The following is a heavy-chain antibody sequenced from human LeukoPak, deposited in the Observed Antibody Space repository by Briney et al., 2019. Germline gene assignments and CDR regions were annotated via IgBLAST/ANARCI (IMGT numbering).Heavy chain of an antibody. CDR3: ARYSLYYYYYYYMDV. D-gene: IGHD5-18*01. Sequence: ASVKVSCKASGGTFSSYAISWVRQAPGQGLEWMGGIIPIFGTANYAQKFQGRVTITADKSTSTAYMELSSLRSEDTAVYYCARYSLYYYYYYYMDVWGKGTTVTVSS. CDR1: GGTFSSYA. CDR2: IIPIFGTA. J-gene: IGHJ6*03. V-gene: IGHV1-69*06.